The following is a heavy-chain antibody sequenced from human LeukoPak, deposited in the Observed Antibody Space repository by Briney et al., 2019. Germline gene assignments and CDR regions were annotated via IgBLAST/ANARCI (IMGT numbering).Heavy chain of an antibody. CDR1: GFTFSSYW. V-gene: IGHV3-7*04. Sequence: GGSLRLSCAASGFTFSSYWMSWVRQAPGKGLEWVANIKQDGSEKYYVDSVKGRFTISRDNAKNSLYLQMNSLRAEDTAVYYCAGAYYDILTGSETPSDYWGQGTLVTVSS. CDR3: AGAYYDILTGSETPSDY. CDR2: IKQDGSEK. D-gene: IGHD3-9*01. J-gene: IGHJ4*02.